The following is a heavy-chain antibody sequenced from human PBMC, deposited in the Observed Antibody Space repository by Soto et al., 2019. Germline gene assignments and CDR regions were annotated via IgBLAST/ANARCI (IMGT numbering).Heavy chain of an antibody. J-gene: IGHJ4*02. Sequence: EVQLLESGGGLVQPGGSLRLSCAASGFTFSSYAMSWVRQAPGKGLEWVSAISGSGGSTYYADSVKGRFTISRDNSKITLYLQMNSLRAEDTAVYYCAKVPLLAGRNPAPPSPTRYYFDYWGQGTLVTVSS. CDR3: AKVPLLAGRNPAPPSPTRYYFDY. CDR1: GFTFSSYA. CDR2: ISGSGGST. V-gene: IGHV3-23*01. D-gene: IGHD6-19*01.